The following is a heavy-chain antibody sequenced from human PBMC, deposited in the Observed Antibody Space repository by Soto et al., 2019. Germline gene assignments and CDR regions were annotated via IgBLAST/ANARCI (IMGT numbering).Heavy chain of an antibody. CDR3: ARNTESNRYND. D-gene: IGHD2-2*02. J-gene: IGHJ1*01. V-gene: IGHV1-18*01. CDR1: GYTFSTSG. CDR2: SRPDNGNR. Sequence: GPEVKRPGASVTVSCKTSGYTFSTSGISWVRQAPVQGLEWVGWSRPDNGNRKSAQRLQGRVTLTTDTSASTSYMVLRSLSSYDTPMCYCARNTESNRYNDWCEGTLLTVSS.